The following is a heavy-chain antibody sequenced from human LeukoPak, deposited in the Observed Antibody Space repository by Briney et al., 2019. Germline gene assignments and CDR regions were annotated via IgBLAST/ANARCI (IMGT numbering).Heavy chain of an antibody. V-gene: IGHV4-59*01. CDR3: ARGSWIQSSPAIYYFDY. CDR1: GGSISSYY. D-gene: IGHD5-18*01. J-gene: IGHJ4*02. CDR2: IYYSGSI. Sequence: SETLSLTCTVSGGSISSYYWSWIRQPPGKGLEWIGYIYYSGSIKYNPFLKSRVTMSVDTSKNQFSLKLSSVTAADTAVYYCARGSWIQSSPAIYYFDYWGQGTLVTVSS.